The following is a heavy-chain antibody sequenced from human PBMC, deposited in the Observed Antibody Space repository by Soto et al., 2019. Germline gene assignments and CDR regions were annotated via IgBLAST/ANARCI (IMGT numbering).Heavy chain of an antibody. V-gene: IGHV4-31*03. D-gene: IGHD3-16*02. CDR3: AREVHDYIWGSYRVDY. CDR2: IYYSGSH. J-gene: IGHJ4*02. CDR1: GGSISSGGYY. Sequence: QVQLQESGPGLVKPSHTLSLTCTVSGGSISSGGYYWSWIRQHQGKGLEWLGYIYYSGSHYYNPSLTSRVTISVDTSKKQVSLQLSSVTAADTAVYYCAREVHDYIWGSYRVDYWGKGTLVTVSS.